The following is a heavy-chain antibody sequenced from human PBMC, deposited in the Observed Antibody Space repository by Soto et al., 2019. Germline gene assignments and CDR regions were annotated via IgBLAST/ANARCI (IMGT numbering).Heavy chain of an antibody. D-gene: IGHD3-22*01. CDR3: ARSGSGYTWFNEF. CDR1: GGLFSSYP. V-gene: IGHV1-69*01. CDR2: IIPVFQTA. J-gene: IGHJ4*02. Sequence: QEQLVQSGAEVKKPGSSVKVSCKASGGLFSSYPISWVRQVPGQGLEWMGGIIPVFQTAYYTQRFQGRVTMTADESTNTAHMELSSLRSEDTAIYYWARSGSGYTWFNEFWGQGTLIPVPS.